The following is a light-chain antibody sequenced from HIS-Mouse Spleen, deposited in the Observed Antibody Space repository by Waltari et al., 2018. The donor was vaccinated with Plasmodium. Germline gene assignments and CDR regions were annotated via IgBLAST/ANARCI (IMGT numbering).Light chain of an antibody. CDR1: SSDVGGYNF. Sequence: QSALTQPPSASGSPGQSVTISCTGTSSDVGGYNFVSWYQQHPGQPPKLMIYEVSNRPSGGPDRFSGSKSGSTASLTVSGHQAEDEADYYCSSYAGSNNYVFGTGTKVTVL. CDR3: SSYAGSNNYV. V-gene: IGLV2-8*01. J-gene: IGLJ1*01. CDR2: EVS.